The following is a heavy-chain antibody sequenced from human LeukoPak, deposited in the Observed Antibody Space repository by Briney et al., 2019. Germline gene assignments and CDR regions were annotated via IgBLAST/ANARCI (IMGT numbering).Heavy chain of an antibody. V-gene: IGHV4-61*01. Sequence: PSETLSLTCTVSGGSVSSGSYYWIWIRPPPGKGLEWFVYIYYSGSTNYNPSLKSRVTISVDTSKNQFSLKLSSVTAADTAVYYCARGGYCSGGSCYSDYWGQGTLVTVSS. CDR2: IYYSGST. J-gene: IGHJ4*02. CDR1: GGSVSSGSYY. CDR3: ARGGYCSGGSCYSDY. D-gene: IGHD2-15*01.